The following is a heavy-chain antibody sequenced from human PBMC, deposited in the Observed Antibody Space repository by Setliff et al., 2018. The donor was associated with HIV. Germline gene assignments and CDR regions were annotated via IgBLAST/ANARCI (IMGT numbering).Heavy chain of an antibody. CDR1: GYAFDNYW. J-gene: IGHJ4*02. D-gene: IGHD3-3*01. Sequence: PGESLKISCRASGYAFDNYWIGWVRQMPGKGLEWTGVIYPGDSVTRYGPSFQGQVTISADRSISTAYLQWSSLRASDTAVYYCAKRRRAPGTEDLEAHWGQGTLVTVSS. CDR2: IYPGDSVT. CDR3: AKRRRAPGTEDLEAH. V-gene: IGHV5-51*01.